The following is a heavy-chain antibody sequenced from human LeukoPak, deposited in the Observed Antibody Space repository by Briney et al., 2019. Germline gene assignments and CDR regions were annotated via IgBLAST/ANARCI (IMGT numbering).Heavy chain of an antibody. D-gene: IGHD3-10*01. V-gene: IGHV3-7*01. J-gene: IGHJ4*02. CDR1: GFTFSSFW. Sequence: PGGSLRLSCAASGFTFSSFWMSWVRQAPGKGLEWGANIREDGNEKYYADSVKGQFTISRDNAKNSLFLQMDSLRAEDTAVYYCARDLAGHYYGSGSSFDYWGQGTLVTVSS. CDR3: ARDLAGHYYGSGSSFDY. CDR2: IREDGNEK.